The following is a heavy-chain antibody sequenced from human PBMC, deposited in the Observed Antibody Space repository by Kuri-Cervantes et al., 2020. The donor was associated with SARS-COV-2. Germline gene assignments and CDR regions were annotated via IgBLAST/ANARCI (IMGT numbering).Heavy chain of an antibody. CDR1: GYTFTDNQ. J-gene: IGHJ4*02. D-gene: IGHD3-22*01. CDR2: ITPKTGAT. V-gene: IGHV1-2*02. CDR3: ARDPGEYCYDSSGTIRTEESYFDY. Sequence: ASVKVSCKASGYTFTDNQIHWVRQAPGQGLEYMGWITPKTGATHYAQKFQGRIAMTGDTSISTAYMELSRLRSDDTAVYYCARDPGEYCYDSSGTIRTEESYFDYWGQGTLVTISS.